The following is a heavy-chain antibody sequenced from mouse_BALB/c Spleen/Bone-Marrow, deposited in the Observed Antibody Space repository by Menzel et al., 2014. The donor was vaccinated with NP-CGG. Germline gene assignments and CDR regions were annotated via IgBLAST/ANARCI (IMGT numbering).Heavy chain of an antibody. Sequence: EVQLQQSGGGLVQPGGSLKLSCAASGFDFSRYWMSWVRQAPGKGLEWIGEINPDSRTINYSPSLKDKFIISRDNAKNTLYLRLNKVSSEDTALYYCARPDYYGYLNYWGQGTTLTVSS. CDR3: ARPDYYGYLNY. CDR2: INPDSRTI. CDR1: GFDFSRYW. J-gene: IGHJ2*01. D-gene: IGHD1-1*01. V-gene: IGHV4-1*02.